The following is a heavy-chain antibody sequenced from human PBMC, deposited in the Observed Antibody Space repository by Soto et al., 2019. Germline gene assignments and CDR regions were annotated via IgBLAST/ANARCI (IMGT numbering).Heavy chain of an antibody. CDR3: AEGGYSGGYSGIDV. D-gene: IGHD3-22*01. V-gene: IGHV3-23*01. Sequence: EVQLLESGGGLVQPGGSLRLSCAASGFTFSNYAMSWVRQAPGKGLEWVSVISGSGGSTYYADSVKGRFTISRDNSKNTVDLEMNRLGAEDTANYYCAEGGYSGGYSGIDVWGQGTTVTVSS. CDR2: ISGSGGST. J-gene: IGHJ6*02. CDR1: GFTFSNYA.